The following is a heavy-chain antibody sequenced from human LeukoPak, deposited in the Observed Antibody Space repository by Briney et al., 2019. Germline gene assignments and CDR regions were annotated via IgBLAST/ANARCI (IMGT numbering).Heavy chain of an antibody. Sequence: PGGSLRLSCAASGFTFSSYEMNWVRQAPGKGLEWVANIKQDGNEKYYVDSVKGRFTISRDNAENTLFLQMNSLRVEDTAVYYCARDVSGYTYRSWFDPWGQGTLVTVSS. CDR1: GFTFSSYE. CDR3: ARDVSGYTYRSWFDP. D-gene: IGHD5-18*01. J-gene: IGHJ5*02. V-gene: IGHV3-7*01. CDR2: IKQDGNEK.